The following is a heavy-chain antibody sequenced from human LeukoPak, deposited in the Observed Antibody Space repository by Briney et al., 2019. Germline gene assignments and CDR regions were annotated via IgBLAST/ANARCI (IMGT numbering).Heavy chain of an antibody. D-gene: IGHD3-10*01. CDR3: ARELGGVRGIIIPLDY. Sequence: PLETLSLTCTVSGGSISSSSYYWGWIRQPPGKGLEWIGSIHYSGNTYYNPSLKSRVTLSVDTSKNQFSLKLSSVTAADTAVYYCARELGGVRGIIIPLDYWGQGTLVTVSS. J-gene: IGHJ4*02. CDR2: IHYSGNT. CDR1: GGSISSSSYY. V-gene: IGHV4-39*07.